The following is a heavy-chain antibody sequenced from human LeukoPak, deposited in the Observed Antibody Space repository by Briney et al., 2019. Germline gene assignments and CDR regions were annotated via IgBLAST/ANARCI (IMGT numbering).Heavy chain of an antibody. CDR2: ISSSSSYI. J-gene: IGHJ4*02. V-gene: IGHV3-21*01. CDR3: ARAQAVYYYDSSGYPY. Sequence: PGGSLRLSCAASGFTFSSYSMNWVRQAPGKGLEWVSSISSSSSYIYYADSVKGRFTISRDNAKNSLYLQMNSLRAEDTAVYYCARAQAVYYYDSSGYPYWGQGTLVTVSS. D-gene: IGHD3-22*01. CDR1: GFTFSSYS.